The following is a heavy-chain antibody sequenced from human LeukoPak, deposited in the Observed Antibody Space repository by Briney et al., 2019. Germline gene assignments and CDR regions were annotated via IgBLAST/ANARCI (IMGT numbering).Heavy chain of an antibody. V-gene: IGHV1-2*06. J-gene: IGHJ4*02. Sequence: ASVKVSCKASGYTFIDYYFNWVRQAPGQGPEWMGRINVKSGATDYAQKFQGRVTVTRDTSISTAYMELSSLRSDDTAVYYCARVGRESSTGWLDYWGQGTLVTVSS. CDR2: INVKSGAT. CDR3: ARVGRESSTGWLDY. D-gene: IGHD6-19*01. CDR1: GYTFIDYY.